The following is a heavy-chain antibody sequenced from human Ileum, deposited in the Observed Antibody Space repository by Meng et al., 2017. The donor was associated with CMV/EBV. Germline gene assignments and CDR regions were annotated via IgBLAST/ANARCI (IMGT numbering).Heavy chain of an antibody. J-gene: IGHJ3*02. CDR1: GGSIRSYF. V-gene: IGHV4-59*01. D-gene: IGHD6-6*01. Sequence: SETLSLTCTVSGGSIRSYFWSWIRQPPGKGLEYIGNIYHSGITKHNPSLKSRVTISIDTSKSQFSLKLSSVTAADTAMYYCASLRASEAAFDIWGQGAVVTVSS. CDR3: ASLRASEAAFDI. CDR2: IYHSGIT.